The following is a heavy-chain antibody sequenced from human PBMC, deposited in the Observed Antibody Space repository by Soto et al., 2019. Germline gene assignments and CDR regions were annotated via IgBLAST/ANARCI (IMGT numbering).Heavy chain of an antibody. CDR2: FDPEDGET. D-gene: IGHD2-15*01. CDR1: GYTLTELS. V-gene: IGHV1-24*01. J-gene: IGHJ4*02. CDR3: ATVGSSGDPPDY. Sequence: ASVKVSCKVSGYTLTELSMHWVRRAPGKGLEWMGGFDPEDGETIYAQKFQGRVTMTEDTSTDTAYMELSSLRSEDTAVYYCATVGSSGDPPDYWGQGXLVTVYS.